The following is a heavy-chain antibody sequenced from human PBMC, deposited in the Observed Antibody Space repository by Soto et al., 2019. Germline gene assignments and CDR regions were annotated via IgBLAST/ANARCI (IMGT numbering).Heavy chain of an antibody. Sequence: QVQLVQSGAEVKKPWSSVKVSCKASGGTFSSYTISWVRQAPGQGLEWMERIIPILGIANYAQKFQGRVTITADKSTRGAYMELSSLISEDTAVYYCASWRYSGDPSGYWGQEPLVTVSS. CDR1: GGTFSSYT. D-gene: IGHD5-12*01. CDR2: IIPILGIA. V-gene: IGHV1-69*02. CDR3: ASWRYSGDPSGY. J-gene: IGHJ4*02.